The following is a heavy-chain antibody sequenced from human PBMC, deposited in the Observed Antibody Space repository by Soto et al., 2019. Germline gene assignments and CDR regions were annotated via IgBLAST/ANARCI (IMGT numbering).Heavy chain of an antibody. J-gene: IGHJ5*02. CDR1: GASISSGGYY. V-gene: IGHV4-31*03. CDR2: IYYSGST. CDR3: ARDLTYGDYAGGWFDP. Sequence: TLSLTCTVSGASISSGGYYWSWIRQHPGKGLEWIGYIYYSGSTYYNPSLKSRVTISVDTSKNQFSLKLSSVTAADTAVYYCARDLTYGDYAGGWFDPWGQGTLVTVSS. D-gene: IGHD4-17*01.